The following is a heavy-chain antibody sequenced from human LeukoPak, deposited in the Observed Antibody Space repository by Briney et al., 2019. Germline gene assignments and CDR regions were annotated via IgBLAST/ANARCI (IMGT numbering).Heavy chain of an antibody. CDR3: ARDVHGDYGSGWFDP. Sequence: ASVKVSCKTSGGTFNNSAISWVPQAPGQGLEWLGGIMPLFGTAGYAQKFQGRVTITKDESTRTVYLELTSLISDDTAVYYCARDVHGDYGSGWFDPWGQGTLVSVSS. CDR2: IMPLFGTA. J-gene: IGHJ5*02. D-gene: IGHD4-17*01. CDR1: GGTFNNSA. V-gene: IGHV1-69*05.